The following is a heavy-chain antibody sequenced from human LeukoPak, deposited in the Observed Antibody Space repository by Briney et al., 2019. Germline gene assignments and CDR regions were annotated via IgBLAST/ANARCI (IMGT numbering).Heavy chain of an antibody. CDR3: ARDHDWDYMDV. D-gene: IGHD3-9*01. CDR1: GFTFSSYV. J-gene: IGHJ6*03. V-gene: IGHV3-21*01. CDR2: ISTSSSYI. Sequence: PGGSLRLSCVASGFTFSSYVMNWVRQAPGKGLEWVSFISTSSSYIYYADSVKGRFTISRDNAKNSLSLQMNSLKAEDTAVYYCARDHDWDYMDVWGKGTTVTVSS.